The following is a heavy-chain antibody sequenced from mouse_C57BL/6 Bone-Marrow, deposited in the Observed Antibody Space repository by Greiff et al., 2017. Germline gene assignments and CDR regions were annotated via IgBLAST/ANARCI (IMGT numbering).Heavy chain of an antibody. CDR3: ARRPNFFITTVIDY. D-gene: IGHD1-1*01. V-gene: IGHV1-81*01. Sequence: QVQLKESGAELARPGASVKLSCKASGYTFTSYGISWVKQRTGQGLEWIGEIYPRSGNTYYNEKFKGKATLTADKSSSTAYMELRSLTSEDSAVYFCARRPNFFITTVIDYWGQGTTLTVSS. CDR2: IYPRSGNT. J-gene: IGHJ2*01. CDR1: GYTFTSYG.